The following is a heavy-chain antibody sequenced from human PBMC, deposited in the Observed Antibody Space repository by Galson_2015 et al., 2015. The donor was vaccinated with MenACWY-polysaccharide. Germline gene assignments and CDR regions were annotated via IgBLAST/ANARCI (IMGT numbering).Heavy chain of an antibody. J-gene: IGHJ4*02. CDR1: DDSIRRRTFS. CDR3: ARDLGDIDGFNYFDS. Sequence: TLSLTCSVADDSIRRRTFSWAWIRQPPGKGLEWIAYSHRGTAYYSPSLKSRLSMSVDRSQRQFSLTLASVTAADTAIYYCARDLGDIDGFNYFDSWGPGILVSVSS. D-gene: IGHD5-24*01. V-gene: IGHV4-30-2*01. CDR2: SHRGTA.